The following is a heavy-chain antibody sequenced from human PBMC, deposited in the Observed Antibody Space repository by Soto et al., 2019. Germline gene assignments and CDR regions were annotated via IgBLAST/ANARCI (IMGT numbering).Heavy chain of an antibody. CDR1: GYIFTTYG. D-gene: IGHD2-2*02. CDR2: ISAYNGNT. J-gene: IGHJ6*02. V-gene: IGHV1-18*01. Sequence: ASVKVSCKASGYIFTTYGMSWVRQAPGQGLEWMGWISAYNGNTKYAQKFQGRVTMTTDTSTSTAYMELRSLRSDDTAVYYCARERCSSTSCYKGPFYYYGLDVWG. CDR3: ARERCSSTSCYKGPFYYYGLDV.